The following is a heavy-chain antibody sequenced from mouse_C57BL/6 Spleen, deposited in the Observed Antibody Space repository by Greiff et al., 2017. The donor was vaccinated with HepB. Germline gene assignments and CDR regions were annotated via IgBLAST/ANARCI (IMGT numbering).Heavy chain of an antibody. V-gene: IGHV1-20*01. Sequence: VQLQQSGPELVKPGDSVKISCKASGYSFTGYFMNWVMQSHGKSLEWIGRINPYNGDTFYNQKFKGKATLTVDKSSSTAHMELRSLTSEDSAVYYCARGNDGYYDYYAMYYWGQGTSVTVSS. D-gene: IGHD2-3*01. CDR3: ARGNDGYYDYYAMYY. CDR1: GYSFTGYF. CDR2: INPYNGDT. J-gene: IGHJ4*01.